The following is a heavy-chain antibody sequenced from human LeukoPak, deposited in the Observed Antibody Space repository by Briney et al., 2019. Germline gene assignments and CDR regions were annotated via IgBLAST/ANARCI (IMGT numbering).Heavy chain of an antibody. CDR2: IYHSEST. V-gene: IGHV4-38-2*02. CDR1: GYSISRGYY. D-gene: IGHD3-10*01. J-gene: IGHJ5*02. Sequence: SETLSLTCAVSGYSISRGYYWGWIRPPPGKGLEWIGSIYHSESTYYNPSLKSQVTISVDTSKNQSSLKLSSVTAADTAVYYCARDMVRGRGWFDPWGQGTLVTVSS. CDR3: ARDMVRGRGWFDP.